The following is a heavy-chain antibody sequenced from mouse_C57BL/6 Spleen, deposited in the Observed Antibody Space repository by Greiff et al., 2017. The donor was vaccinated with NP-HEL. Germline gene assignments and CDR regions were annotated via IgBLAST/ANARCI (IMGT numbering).Heavy chain of an antibody. CDR2: ISYDGSN. D-gene: IGHD2-4*01. V-gene: IGHV3-6*01. J-gene: IGHJ2*01. CDR1: GYSITSGYY. CDR3: ARDQRLRPFDY. Sequence: EVKLQESGPGLVKPSQSLSLTCSVTGYSITSGYYWNWIRQFPGNKLEWMGYISYDGSNNYNPSLKNRISITRDTSKNQFFLKLNSVTTEDTATYYCARDQRLRPFDYWGQGTTLTVSS.